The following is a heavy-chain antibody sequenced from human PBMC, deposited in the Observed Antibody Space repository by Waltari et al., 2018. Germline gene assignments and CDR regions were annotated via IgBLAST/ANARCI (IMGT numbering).Heavy chain of an antibody. D-gene: IGHD5-18*01. CDR3: ARDPMAYSYVPWYFDY. CDR2: IKQDGSEK. CDR1: GFTLSRYW. Sequence: EVQLVASGGGLVQSGGALRLSCTGSGFTLSRYWQTWVRQGPGKGLEWVANIKQDGSEKYYVDSVKGRFTISRDNAKNSLYLQMNSLRAEDTAVYYCARDPMAYSYVPWYFDYWGQGALVTVSS. J-gene: IGHJ4*02. V-gene: IGHV3-7*01.